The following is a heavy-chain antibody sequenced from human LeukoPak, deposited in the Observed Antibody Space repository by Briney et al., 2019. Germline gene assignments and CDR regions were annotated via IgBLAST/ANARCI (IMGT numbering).Heavy chain of an antibody. V-gene: IGHV3-66*02. Sequence: GRSLRLSCAGSGLPLSADSKSGVRQAPGKGLEWGSIIQGGGGKYYPESVQGRFSVSRDNSQNHLFLRINRLCTKGTAVYYCARLRSGNPRLRYFDLWGRGTLVTVSS. D-gene: IGHD1-26*01. CDR1: GLPLSADS. CDR3: ARLRSGNPRLRYFDL. J-gene: IGHJ2*01. CDR2: IQGGGGK.